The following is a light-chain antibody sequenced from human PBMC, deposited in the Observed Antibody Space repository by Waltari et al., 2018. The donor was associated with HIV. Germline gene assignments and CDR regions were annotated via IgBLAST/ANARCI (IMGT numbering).Light chain of an antibody. CDR2: TAS. Sequence: DIQMTQSPSSLSASVGDRVIITCRASRSISRYLNWYQQKPGKPPKLLIHTASTLQGGVPPRFSGSGSGTEFTFTISSVQPEDLATYYCQSSYSSPYTFGQGTNLEIK. CDR1: RSISRY. CDR3: QSSYSSPYT. J-gene: IGKJ2*01. V-gene: IGKV1-39*01.